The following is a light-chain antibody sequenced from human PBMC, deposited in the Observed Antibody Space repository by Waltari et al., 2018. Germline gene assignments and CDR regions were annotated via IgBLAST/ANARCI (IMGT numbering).Light chain of an antibody. Sequence: QSVLTPPPPVSGAPGQRVTISSTGNSYNIVVCFVSSYQQLPGMAPKLLILDNNRRPSGVSDRFSGSKSGTSASLTITGLQTEDEADYYCQSYDSSLNVALFGGGTRLTVL. CDR2: DNN. CDR3: QSYDSSLNVAL. V-gene: IGLV1-40*01. J-gene: IGLJ2*01. CDR1: SYNIVVCF.